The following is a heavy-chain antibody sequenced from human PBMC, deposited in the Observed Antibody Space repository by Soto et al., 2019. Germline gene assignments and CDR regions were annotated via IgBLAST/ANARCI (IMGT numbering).Heavy chain of an antibody. CDR1: GFTLRSYS. CDR2: ISSSSSYI. CDR3: ARARYSSSKFDY. D-gene: IGHD6-6*01. Sequence: GGSLWLACAASGFTLRSYSVTWGCQSPGKGLEWVSSISSSSSYIYYADSVKGRFTISRDNAKNSLYLQMNSLRAEDTAVYYCARARYSSSKFDYWAREPWSPSPQ. J-gene: IGHJ4*02. V-gene: IGHV3-21*01.